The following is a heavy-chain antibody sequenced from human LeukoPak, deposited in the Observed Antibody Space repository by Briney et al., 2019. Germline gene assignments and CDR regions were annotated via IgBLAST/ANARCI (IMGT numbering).Heavy chain of an antibody. Sequence: SVKVSRKASGGTFSSYAISWVRQAPGQGLEWMGRIIPIFGTANYAQKFQGRVTITTDESTSTAYMELSSLRSEDTAVYYCARDGIANWGSPTGYDAFDIWGQGTMVTVSS. CDR2: IIPIFGTA. CDR3: ARDGIANWGSPTGYDAFDI. CDR1: GGTFSSYA. J-gene: IGHJ3*02. D-gene: IGHD7-27*01. V-gene: IGHV1-69*05.